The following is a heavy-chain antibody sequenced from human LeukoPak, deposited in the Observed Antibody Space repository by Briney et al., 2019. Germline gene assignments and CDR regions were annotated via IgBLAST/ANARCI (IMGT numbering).Heavy chain of an antibody. D-gene: IGHD3-10*01. CDR3: ASSETYYYGSGSRQWDY. Sequence: SETLSLTCTVSGGSISSSSYYWGWIRQPPGKGLEWIGSIYYSGSTYYNPSLKSRVTISVDTSKNPFSLKVSSVTAADTAVYYWASSETYYYGSGSRQWDYWGQGTLVNVSS. CDR2: IYYSGST. J-gene: IGHJ4*02. CDR1: GGSISSSSYY. V-gene: IGHV4-39*07.